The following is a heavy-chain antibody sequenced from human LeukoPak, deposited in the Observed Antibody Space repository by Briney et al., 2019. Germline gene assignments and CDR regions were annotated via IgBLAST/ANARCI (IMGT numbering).Heavy chain of an antibody. CDR2: INPNSGGT. Sequence: ASVKVSCKASADTFSRYYMHWVRQAPGQGLEWMGRINPNSGGTNYAQRFQGRVTMTRDTSISTAYMELSRLRSDDTAVYYCARAQSGTYVVWGQGTLVTVSS. D-gene: IGHD1-26*01. V-gene: IGHV1-2*06. CDR1: ADTFSRYY. J-gene: IGHJ4*02. CDR3: ARAQSGTYVV.